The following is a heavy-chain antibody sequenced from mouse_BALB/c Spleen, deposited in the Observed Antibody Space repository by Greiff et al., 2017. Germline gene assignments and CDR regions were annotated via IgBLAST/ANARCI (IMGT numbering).Heavy chain of an antibody. CDR1: GYTFTSYW. CDR3: ARDYPFAY. D-gene: IGHD2-4*01. Sequence: VKLQESGAELARPGASVKLSCKASGYTFTSYWMQWVNQRPGQGLEWIGAIYPGDGDTRYTQKFKGKATLTADKSSSTAYMQLSSLASEDSAVYYCARDYPFAYWGQGTLVTVSA. J-gene: IGHJ3*01. V-gene: IGHV1-87*01. CDR2: IYPGDGDT.